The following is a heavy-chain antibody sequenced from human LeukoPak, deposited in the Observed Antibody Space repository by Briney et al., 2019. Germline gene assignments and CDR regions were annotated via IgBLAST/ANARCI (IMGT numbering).Heavy chain of an antibody. CDR1: GFTFSNAW. V-gene: IGHV3-15*01. J-gene: IGHJ4*02. Sequence: GGSLRLSCAASGFTFSNAWMSWVRQAPGKGLEWVGRIKSKTDGGTTDYAAPVKGRFTISRDDSKNTLYLQMNSLKTEDTAVYYCTTDGSRYSGYDKSGDFDYWGQGTLVTVSS. CDR2: IKSKTDGGTT. D-gene: IGHD5-12*01. CDR3: TTDGSRYSGYDKSGDFDY.